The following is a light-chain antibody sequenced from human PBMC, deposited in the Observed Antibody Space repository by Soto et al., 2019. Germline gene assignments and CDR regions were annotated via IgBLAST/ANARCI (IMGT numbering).Light chain of an antibody. Sequence: EIVMTQSPATLSVSPGERATLSCRASQSVSSNLAWYQQKPGQAPRLLIYGASTRATGIPARFSGGGSGTEFPPTISSLESEDFAAYYCQQYNNWPPRTFGQGTKVEIK. CDR1: QSVSSN. V-gene: IGKV3-15*01. CDR2: GAS. CDR3: QQYNNWPPRT. J-gene: IGKJ1*01.